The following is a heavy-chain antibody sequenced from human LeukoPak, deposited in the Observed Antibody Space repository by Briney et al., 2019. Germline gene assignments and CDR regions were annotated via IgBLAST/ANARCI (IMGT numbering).Heavy chain of an antibody. D-gene: IGHD5-12*01. CDR1: GYTLTELS. Sequence: ASVKVSCKDSGYTLTELSMHWVRQAPGKGLEWMGGFDPEDGETIYAQKFQGRVTMTEDTSTDTAYMELSSLRSEDTAVYYCARGTLFAYDYDYWGQGTLVTVSS. CDR3: ARGTLFAYDYDY. V-gene: IGHV1-24*01. J-gene: IGHJ4*02. CDR2: FDPEDGET.